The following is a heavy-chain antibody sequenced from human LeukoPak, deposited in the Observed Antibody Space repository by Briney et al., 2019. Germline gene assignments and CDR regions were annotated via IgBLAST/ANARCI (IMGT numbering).Heavy chain of an antibody. D-gene: IGHD6-19*01. V-gene: IGHV4-61*08. CDR3: ARLSTTSGWYSWFDP. J-gene: IGHJ5*02. Sequence: SQTLSLTCTVSGGSISSGGYYWSWIRQPPGKGLECIGYIYYTGSTTYNPSLKSRVTISVDSSKNQFSLRLSSVTAADTAVYYCARLSTTSGWYSWFDPWGQGTLVTVSS. CDR2: IYYTGST. CDR1: GGSISSGGYY.